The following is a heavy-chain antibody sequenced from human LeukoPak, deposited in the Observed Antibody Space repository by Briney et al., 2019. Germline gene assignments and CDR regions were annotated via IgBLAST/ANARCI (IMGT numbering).Heavy chain of an antibody. CDR3: ARIIVGPGYMDV. J-gene: IGHJ6*03. CDR1: GFTFSSYS. D-gene: IGHD1-26*01. Sequence: GGALRLSCAASGFTFSSYSMTWVRQAPGKGLEWVSCISSSSSTIYYADSVKGRFTISRDNAKNSLYLQMNSLRAEGTAVYYCARIIVGPGYMDVWGKGTTVTVSS. V-gene: IGHV3-48*01. CDR2: ISSSSSTI.